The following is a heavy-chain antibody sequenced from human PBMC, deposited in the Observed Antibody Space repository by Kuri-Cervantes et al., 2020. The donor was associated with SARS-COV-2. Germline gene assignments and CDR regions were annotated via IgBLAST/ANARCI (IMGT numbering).Heavy chain of an antibody. D-gene: IGHD6-19*01. V-gene: IGHV3-15*01. CDR2: IKSKADDETR. J-gene: IGHJ3*01. CDR3: TTGSIRGQWLVPRRHGTFDF. Sequence: GSLRLSCAASGFIFSDAWMSWVRQAPGKGLEWIGRIKSKADDETRDYAGPVKGRFTISRDDSTNTLYLQMNSLKIEDTAMYYCTTGSIRGQWLVPRRHGTFDFWGQGTMVTVSS. CDR1: GFIFSDAW.